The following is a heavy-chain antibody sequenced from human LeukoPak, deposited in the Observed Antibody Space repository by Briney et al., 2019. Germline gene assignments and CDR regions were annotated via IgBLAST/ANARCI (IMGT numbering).Heavy chain of an antibody. CDR1: GGTFSSYA. CDR2: IIPIFGTA. J-gene: IGHJ6*04. CDR3: ARDPPPYDIVVVPAAPPDYYYYGMDV. D-gene: IGHD2-2*01. Sequence: ASVKVSCKASGGTFSSYAISLVRQARGQGLEWMGGIIPIFGTANYAQKFQGRVTITADKSTSTAYMELSSLRSEDTAVYYCARDPPPYDIVVVPAAPPDYYYYGMDVWGKGTTVTVSS. V-gene: IGHV1-69*06.